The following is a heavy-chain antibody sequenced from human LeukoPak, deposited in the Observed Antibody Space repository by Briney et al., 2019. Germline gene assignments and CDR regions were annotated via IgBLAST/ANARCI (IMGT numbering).Heavy chain of an antibody. CDR1: GFAFSNYW. CDR2: INRDGSDK. D-gene: IGHD6-13*01. Sequence: GGSLRLSCAASGFAFSNYWMTWVRQTPGKGLEWVANINRDGSDKHYLDSVEGRFIISRDNAKNSLYLQMNSLRAEDTAVYYCARDPSPRISGSSWYYDAFDIWGQGTMVTVSS. CDR3: ARDPSPRISGSSWYYDAFDI. V-gene: IGHV3-7*01. J-gene: IGHJ3*02.